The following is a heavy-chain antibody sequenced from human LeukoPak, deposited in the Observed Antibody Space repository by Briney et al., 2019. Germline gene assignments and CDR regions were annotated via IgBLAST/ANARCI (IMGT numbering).Heavy chain of an antibody. CDR1: GYTFTSYA. D-gene: IGHD6-6*01. V-gene: IGHV1-3*01. Sequence: ASVKVSWKAPGYTFTSYAMHWVRQAPGQRLEWMGWINAGNGNTKYSQKFQGRVTITRDTSASTAYMELSSLRSEDTAVYYCARDRSHSRYYFDYWGQGTLVTVSS. J-gene: IGHJ4*02. CDR2: INAGNGNT. CDR3: ARDRSHSRYYFDY.